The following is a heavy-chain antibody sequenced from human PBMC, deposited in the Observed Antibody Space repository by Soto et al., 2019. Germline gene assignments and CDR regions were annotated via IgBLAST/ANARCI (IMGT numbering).Heavy chain of an antibody. D-gene: IGHD3-22*01. Sequence: EVQLLESGGGLVQPGGSLRLSCAASGFIFNSYGMSWVRQAPGMGLAWVSTLSGSGGFIYYADSVKGRFTISRDNSKNTLHLQMNSLRAEDTAVYYCAKDFIEDSDGYYYVSAFDLGGQGTMVTVSS. CDR3: AKDFIEDSDGYYYVSAFDL. CDR2: LSGSGGFI. J-gene: IGHJ3*01. CDR1: GFIFNSYG. V-gene: IGHV3-23*01.